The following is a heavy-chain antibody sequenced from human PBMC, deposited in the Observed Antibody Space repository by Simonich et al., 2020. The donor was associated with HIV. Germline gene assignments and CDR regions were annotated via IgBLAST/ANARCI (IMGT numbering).Heavy chain of an antibody. V-gene: IGHV4-34*01. CDR3: ATQSMIVVAGDDDAFDI. CDR1: GGSFSSYY. Sequence: QVQLQQWGAGLLKPSETLSLTCAVYGGSFSSYYWSWIRQPPGKGLEWIGEINHSGSTTYNQSLKSRVTISVDTSKNQFSLKLNSVTAADTAVYYCATQSMIVVAGDDDAFDIWGQGTMVTVSS. CDR2: INHSGST. D-gene: IGHD3-22*01. J-gene: IGHJ3*02.